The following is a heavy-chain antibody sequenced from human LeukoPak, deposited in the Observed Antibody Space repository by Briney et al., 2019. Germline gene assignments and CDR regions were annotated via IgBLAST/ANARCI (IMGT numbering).Heavy chain of an antibody. V-gene: IGHV1-46*01. Sequence: ASVEVSCKASGYTFTSYYMHWVRQAPGQGLEWMGIINPSGGSTSYAQKFQGRVTMTRDTSTSTVYMKLSSLRSEDTAVYYCARGNVLRYFDNNNWFDPWGQGTLVTVSS. J-gene: IGHJ5*02. CDR2: INPSGGST. D-gene: IGHD3-9*01. CDR3: ARGNVLRYFDNNNWFDP. CDR1: GYTFTSYY.